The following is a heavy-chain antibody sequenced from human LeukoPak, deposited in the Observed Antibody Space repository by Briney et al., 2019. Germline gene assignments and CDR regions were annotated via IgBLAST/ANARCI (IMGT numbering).Heavy chain of an antibody. CDR1: GFTFSSYL. J-gene: IGHJ4*02. D-gene: IGHD3-10*01. CDR2: IKQDGSEK. V-gene: IGHV3-7*01. Sequence: GGSLRLSCAASGFTFSSYLMSWVRQAPGKGLEWVANIKQDGSEKYYVDSVKGRFTISRDNAKNSLYLQMNSLRAEDTAVYYCARAGSYYYYGSGFDYWGQGTLVTVSS. CDR3: ARAGSYYYYGSGFDY.